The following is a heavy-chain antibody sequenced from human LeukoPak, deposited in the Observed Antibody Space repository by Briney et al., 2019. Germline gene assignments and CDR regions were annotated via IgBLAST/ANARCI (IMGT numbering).Heavy chain of an antibody. Sequence: SETLSLTCTVSGGSISSYYWSWIRQPPGKGLEWIGYIYYSGSTNYNPSLKSRVTISVDTSKNQFSLKLSSVTAADTAVYYCARGLIYCSGGSCYSDWFDPWGQGTLVTVSS. CDR2: IYYSGST. CDR1: GGSISSYY. D-gene: IGHD2-15*01. J-gene: IGHJ5*02. V-gene: IGHV4-59*12. CDR3: ARGLIYCSGGSCYSDWFDP.